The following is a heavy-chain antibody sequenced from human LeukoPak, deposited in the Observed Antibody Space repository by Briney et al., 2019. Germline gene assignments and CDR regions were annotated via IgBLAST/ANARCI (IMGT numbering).Heavy chain of an antibody. CDR1: GGSISGYY. CDR2: IYYSGST. J-gene: IGHJ1*01. CDR3: ARYGSGTYSDDQFQH. Sequence: SETLSLTCTVSGGSISGYYWSWIWQPPGKGLEWIGFIYYSGSTKYNPSLKSRVTISVDTSKNQFSLKLTSVTAADTAVYYCARYGSGTYSDDQFQHWGQGTLVTVSS. V-gene: IGHV4-59*08. D-gene: IGHD3-10*01.